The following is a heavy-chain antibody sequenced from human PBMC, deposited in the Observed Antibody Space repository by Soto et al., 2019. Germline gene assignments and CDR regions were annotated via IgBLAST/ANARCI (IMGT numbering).Heavy chain of an antibody. Sequence: QVPLVQSGDEVKKPGASVKVSCKASGYTLTSYGIGWVRQAPGQGLEWMGWISANNGDTNYAQKLQGRVTLTTDTSTRTAYMELRSLRSDDTAVYYCARERHSGSYYDGYGMDVWGQGTTVTVSS. D-gene: IGHD1-26*01. CDR1: GYTLTSYG. V-gene: IGHV1-18*04. J-gene: IGHJ6*02. CDR2: ISANNGDT. CDR3: ARERHSGSYYDGYGMDV.